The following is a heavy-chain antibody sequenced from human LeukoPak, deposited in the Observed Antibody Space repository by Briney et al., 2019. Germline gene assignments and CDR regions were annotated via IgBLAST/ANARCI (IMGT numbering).Heavy chain of an antibody. CDR1: GFTFSSYS. V-gene: IGHV3-21*01. J-gene: IGHJ4*02. Sequence: GGSLRLSCAASGFTFSSYSMNWVRQAPGKGLEWVSSISSSSSYIYYADSVKGRFTISRDNAKNSLYLQMNSLRAEDTAVYYCARSRGYDFWSGYFVGPFDYWGQGTLVTVSS. CDR2: ISSSSSYI. CDR3: ARSRGYDFWSGYFVGPFDY. D-gene: IGHD3-3*01.